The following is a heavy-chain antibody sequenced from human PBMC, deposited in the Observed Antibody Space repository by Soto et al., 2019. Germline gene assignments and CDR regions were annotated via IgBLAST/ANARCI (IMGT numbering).Heavy chain of an antibody. J-gene: IGHJ4*02. CDR1: GGTFSSYT. CDR2: IIPILGIA. V-gene: IGHV1-69*02. CDR3: ARTVPSSSWYD. D-gene: IGHD6-13*01. Sequence: QVQLVQSGAEVKKPGSSVKVSCKASGGTFSSYTISWVRQAPGQGLEWMGRIIPILGIANYAQKFQGRVTIPAANPTRTAYIELSSLRSEDTAVYYCARTVPSSSWYDWGQGTLVTVSS.